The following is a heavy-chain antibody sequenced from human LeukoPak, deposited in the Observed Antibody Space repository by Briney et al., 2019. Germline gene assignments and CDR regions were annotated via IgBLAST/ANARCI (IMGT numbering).Heavy chain of an antibody. CDR1: GYTFTSYD. CDR3: ARSMVRGVMGYYYYGMDV. CDR2: MNPNSGNA. J-gene: IGHJ6*02. V-gene: IGHV1-8*01. Sequence: ASVTVSCKASGYTFTSYDINWVRQATGQGLEWMGWMNPNSGNAGYAQKFQGRVTMTRNTSISTAYMELSSLRSEDTAVYYCARSMVRGVMGYYYYGMDVWGQGTTVTVSS. D-gene: IGHD3-10*01.